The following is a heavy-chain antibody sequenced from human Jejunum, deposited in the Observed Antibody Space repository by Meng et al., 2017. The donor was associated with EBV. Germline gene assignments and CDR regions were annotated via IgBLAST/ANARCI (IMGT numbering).Heavy chain of an antibody. J-gene: IGHJ5*02. CDR1: GGSFSDYY. CDR2: INHGGGA. Sequence: QVQQQQWGAGLLKPSETLSLTCAGYGGSFSDYYWTWIRQPPGKGLEWIGEINHGGGAIYNPSLKSRVTISVDTSKNQFSLKLSSVTAADTAVYYCARLGGYASGTYYPIDPWGQGTLVTVSS. V-gene: IGHV4-34*01. D-gene: IGHD3-10*01. CDR3: ARLGGYASGTYYPIDP.